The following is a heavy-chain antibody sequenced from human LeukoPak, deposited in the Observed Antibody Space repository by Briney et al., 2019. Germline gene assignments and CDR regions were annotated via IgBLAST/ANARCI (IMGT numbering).Heavy chain of an antibody. V-gene: IGHV3-66*02. CDR1: GFTVSSNY. CDR3: ARDGLEWLSFDY. J-gene: IGHJ4*02. Sequence: GGSLRLSCAASGFTVSSNYMGWVRQAPGKGLEWVSVIYSGGSTYYADSVKGRFTISRDNSKNTLYLQMNSLRAEDTAVYYCARDGLEWLSFDYWGQGTLVTVSS. CDR2: IYSGGST. D-gene: IGHD3-3*01.